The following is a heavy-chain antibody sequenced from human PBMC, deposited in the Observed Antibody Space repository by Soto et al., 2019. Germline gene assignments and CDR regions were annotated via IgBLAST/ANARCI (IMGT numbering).Heavy chain of an antibody. CDR2: IIPIFTTT. D-gene: IGHD6-13*01. J-gene: IGHJ3*02. V-gene: IGHV1-69*12. CDR1: GGTFSNHA. Sequence: QVQLVQSGAEVKKPGSSVKVSCKASGGTFSNHAINWVRQAPGQGLEWMGRIIPIFTTTDYAQRFQGRVTNTADESTITAYMELSSLKHDDTAVYYCAREVAADGTFREDVFDIWGQGTMVTVSS. CDR3: AREVAADGTFREDVFDI.